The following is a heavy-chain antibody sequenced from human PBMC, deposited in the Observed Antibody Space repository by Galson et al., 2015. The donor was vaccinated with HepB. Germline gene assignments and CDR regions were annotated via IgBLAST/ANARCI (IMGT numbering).Heavy chain of an antibody. CDR1: GDSVSSNGAA. CDR2: TYYRSKWYN. Sequence: CAISGDSVSSNGAAWNWIRQSPSRGLEWLERTYYRSKWYNNYAVSVESRITISPDTSKNQFSLQLTSVTPEDTAVYYCARDGHLGPDYFDYWGQGTLVTVSS. V-gene: IGHV6-1*01. J-gene: IGHJ4*02. CDR3: ARDGHLGPDYFDY. D-gene: IGHD3/OR15-3a*01.